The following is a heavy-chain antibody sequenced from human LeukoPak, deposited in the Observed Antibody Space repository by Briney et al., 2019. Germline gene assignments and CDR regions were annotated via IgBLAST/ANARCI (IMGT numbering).Heavy chain of an antibody. V-gene: IGHV1-18*01. CDR1: GYSCILYG. CDR2: ISTSTGDT. J-gene: IGHJ4*02. CDR3: ARDDNYGIFVNVDY. Sequence: ASVKVSCKTSGYSCILYGISWVRQAPGQGPEWMGWISTSTGDTKYTQKFQGRVTLTTDTSTSKAYMELSSLRSDDTAVYYCARDDNYGIFVNVDYWGQGTLVTVSS. D-gene: IGHD4-11*01.